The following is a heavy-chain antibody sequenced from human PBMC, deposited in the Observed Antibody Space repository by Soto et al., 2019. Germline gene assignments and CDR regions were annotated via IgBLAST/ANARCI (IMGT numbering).Heavy chain of an antibody. Sequence: SETLTLTCTVSGGSIGSGGNYWSWIRQHPGKGLEWIGYIYYSGSTYYNPSLKSRVTISVDTSKNQFSLKLSSVTAADTAVYYCARVGCYDGSGYNAFWGQGTMVTVSS. CDR3: ARVGCYDGSGYNAF. CDR2: IYYSGST. CDR1: GGSIGSGGNY. D-gene: IGHD3-22*01. V-gene: IGHV4-31*03. J-gene: IGHJ3*01.